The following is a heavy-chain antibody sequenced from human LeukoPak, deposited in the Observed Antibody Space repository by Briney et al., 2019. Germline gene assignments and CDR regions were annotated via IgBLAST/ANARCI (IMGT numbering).Heavy chain of an antibody. CDR3: ASSGYSSSWYPYNWFDP. CDR2: IYYSGST. J-gene: IGHJ5*02. CDR1: GGSISSYY. V-gene: IGHV4-59*01. D-gene: IGHD6-13*01. Sequence: SETLSLTCTVPGGSISSYYWSWIRQPPGKGLEWIGYIYYSGSTNYNPSLKSRVTISVDTSKNQFSLKLSSVTAADTAVYYCASSGYSSSWYPYNWFDPWGQGTLVTVSS.